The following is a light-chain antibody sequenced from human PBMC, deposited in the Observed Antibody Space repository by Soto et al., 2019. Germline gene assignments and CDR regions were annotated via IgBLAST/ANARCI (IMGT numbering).Light chain of an antibody. CDR1: QSIGDT. CDR2: GAS. V-gene: IGKV3-15*01. Sequence: EIVMTQSPATLSVSPGGRATLSCRASQSIGDTLAWYQQKPGQAPRLLIYGASSRVTGFPARFSGSGSGTDFTLTISSLQSDDFAAYYCQQYDNWPWTFGQGTKVEIK. J-gene: IGKJ1*01. CDR3: QQYDNWPWT.